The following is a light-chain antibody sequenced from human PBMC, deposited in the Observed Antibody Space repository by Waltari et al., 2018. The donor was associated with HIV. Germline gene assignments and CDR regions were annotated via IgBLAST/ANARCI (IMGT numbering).Light chain of an antibody. CDR1: PHDIGGYDF. Sequence: QPALTQPASISGSPGQSITISCTGGPHDIGGYDFVSWYQQYPGQAPNVLIYEVTSRASGVSRCCSASRSGSTASLTISQLQAVDEADYFCNSTAIGSSAPRVFGGGTKVTVL. V-gene: IGLV2-14*01. CDR3: NSTAIGSSAPRV. CDR2: EVT. J-gene: IGLJ2*01.